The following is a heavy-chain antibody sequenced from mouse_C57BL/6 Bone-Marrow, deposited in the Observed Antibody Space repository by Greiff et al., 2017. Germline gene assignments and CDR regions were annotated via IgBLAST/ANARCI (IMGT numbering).Heavy chain of an antibody. CDR3: ARGYYGSSYWFAY. CDR1: GYTFTGYW. Sequence: QVQLKESGAELMKPGASVKLSCKATGYTFTGYWIEWVKQRPGHGLEWIGEILPGSGGTNYNEKFKGKATFTADTSSNTAYMQLSSLTTEDSAIYDCARGYYGSSYWFAYWGQGTLVTVSA. CDR2: ILPGSGGT. V-gene: IGHV1-9*01. J-gene: IGHJ3*01. D-gene: IGHD1-1*01.